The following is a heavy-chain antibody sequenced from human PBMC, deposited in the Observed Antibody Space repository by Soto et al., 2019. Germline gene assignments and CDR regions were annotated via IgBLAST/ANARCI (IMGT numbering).Heavy chain of an antibody. V-gene: IGHV3-21*04. Sequence: GGSLRLSCAASGFTFTRYSMNWVRQAPGKGLEWVSSISSTTNYIYYGDSMKGRFTISRDNSKNTLYLQMNSLRAEDTAVYYCAKKMARTSDYWGQGTLVTVSS. CDR2: ISSTTNYI. CDR3: AKKMARTSDY. CDR1: GFTFTRYS. J-gene: IGHJ4*02. D-gene: IGHD2-2*01.